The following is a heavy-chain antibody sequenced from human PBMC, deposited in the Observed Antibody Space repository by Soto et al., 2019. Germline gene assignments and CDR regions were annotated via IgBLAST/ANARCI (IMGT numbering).Heavy chain of an antibody. V-gene: IGHV3-21*01. CDR2: ISSSGTFK. CDR3: ARDPPHGGTSSWDAYS. D-gene: IGHD2-15*01. Sequence: PGGSLRLSCVTSGFIFTTNSMNWVRQVPEKGLQWLSSISSSGTFKSYGDSVKGRFTISRDNAKNSLFLEMNNLRGEDTGLYYCARDPPHGGTSSWDAYSWGLGTQVTVS. CDR1: GFIFTTNS. J-gene: IGHJ4*02.